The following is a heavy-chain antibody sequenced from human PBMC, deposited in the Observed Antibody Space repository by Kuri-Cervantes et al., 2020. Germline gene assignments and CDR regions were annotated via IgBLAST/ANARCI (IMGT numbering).Heavy chain of an antibody. CDR3: ARLVLGYSSGSDY. CDR2: IYPGDSDT. CDR1: GYSFTNYW. Sequence: GESLKISCQTSGYSFTNYWIGWVRQLPGKDLEWMGIIYPGDSDTRYSPSFQGQVTISADKSISTAYLQWSSLKASDTAMYYCARLVLGYSSGSDYWGQGTLVTVSS. D-gene: IGHD6-19*01. V-gene: IGHV5-51*01. J-gene: IGHJ4*02.